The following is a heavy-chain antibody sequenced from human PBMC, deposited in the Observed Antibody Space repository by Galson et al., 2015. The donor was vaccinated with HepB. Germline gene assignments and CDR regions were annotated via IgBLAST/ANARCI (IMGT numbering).Heavy chain of an antibody. V-gene: IGHV1-18*04. D-gene: IGHD6-19*01. CDR1: GYTFTSYG. CDR3: ARDFDYSYIAVAGTPQEY. J-gene: IGHJ4*02. Sequence: SVKVSCKASGYTFTSYGISWVRQAPGQGLEWMGWISAYNGNTNYAQKLQGRVTMTTDTSTSTAYMELRSLRSDDTAVYYCARDFDYSYIAVAGTPQEYWGQGTLVTVSS. CDR2: ISAYNGNT.